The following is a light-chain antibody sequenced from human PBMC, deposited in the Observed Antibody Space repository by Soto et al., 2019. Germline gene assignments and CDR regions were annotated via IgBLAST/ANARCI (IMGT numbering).Light chain of an antibody. CDR3: QQSYSTSIT. CDR1: QSISSY. V-gene: IGKV1-39*01. J-gene: IGKJ3*01. Sequence: DIQMTHSPSSLSASVGDRVTITCRASQSISSYLNWYQQKPGKAPKLLIYAASSLQSGVPSRFSGSGSGTDFTLTISSLQPEDFATYYCQQSYSTSITSGPWTKVDIX. CDR2: AAS.